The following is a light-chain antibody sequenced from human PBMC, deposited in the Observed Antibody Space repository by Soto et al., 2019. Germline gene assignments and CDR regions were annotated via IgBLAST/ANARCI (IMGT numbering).Light chain of an antibody. J-gene: IGLJ1*01. CDR3: SSYTSSNTLEV. CDR2: EVS. CDR1: SSDVGGSNY. Sequence: QSVLIQPASVSGSPGQSITISCTGTSSDVGGSNYASWYQHHPHRAPKLLIYEVSYRPSGVSNRFSGSKSDNTASLTISGLQAEDEADYYCSSYTSSNTLEVFGIGTKVTV. V-gene: IGLV2-14*01.